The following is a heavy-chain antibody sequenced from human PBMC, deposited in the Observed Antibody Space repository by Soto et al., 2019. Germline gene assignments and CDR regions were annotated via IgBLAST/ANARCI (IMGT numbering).Heavy chain of an antibody. CDR3: ARALRSAAGYWFDP. CDR1: GGSISSYY. J-gene: IGHJ5*02. V-gene: IGHV4-59*01. D-gene: IGHD6-13*01. CDR2: IYYSGST. Sequence: SETLSLTCTVSGGSISSYYWSWIRQPPGRGLEWIGYIYYSGSTNYNPSLKSRVTISVDTSKNQFSLKLSSVTAADTAVYYCARALRSAAGYWFDPWGQGTTVTVS.